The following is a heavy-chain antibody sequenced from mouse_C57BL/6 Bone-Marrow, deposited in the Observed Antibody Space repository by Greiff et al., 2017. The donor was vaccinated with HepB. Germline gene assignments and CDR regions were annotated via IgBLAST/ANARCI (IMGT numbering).Heavy chain of an antibody. J-gene: IGHJ3*01. CDR1: GYTFTDYE. V-gene: IGHV1-15*01. CDR2: IDPETGGT. D-gene: IGHD2-4*01. Sequence: QVQLQQSGAELVRPGASVTLSCKASGYTFTDYEMHWVKQTPVHGLEWIGAIDPETGGTAYNQKFKGKAILAADKSSSTAYMELRSLTSEDSAVYYCTSTMITTEFADWGQGTLVTVSA. CDR3: TSTMITTEFAD.